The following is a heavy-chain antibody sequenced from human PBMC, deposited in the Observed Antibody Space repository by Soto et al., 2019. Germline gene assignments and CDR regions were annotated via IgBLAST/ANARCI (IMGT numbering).Heavy chain of an antibody. Sequence: VGSLRLSCAASVFTFSSYGMHWVRHSPGKGLEWVAVISYDGSNKYYADSVKGRFTISRDNSKNTLYLQMNSLRAEDTAVYYCAKMCRGSYYGMDVWGQGTTVTVSS. V-gene: IGHV3-30*18. D-gene: IGHD3-16*01. CDR1: VFTFSSYG. CDR3: AKMCRGSYYGMDV. CDR2: ISYDGSNK. J-gene: IGHJ6*02.